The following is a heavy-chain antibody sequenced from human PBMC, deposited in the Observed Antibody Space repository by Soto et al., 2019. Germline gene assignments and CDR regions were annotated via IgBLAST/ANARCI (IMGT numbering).Heavy chain of an antibody. CDR3: ARDIQYYDFWSGKKYYYGMDV. V-gene: IGHV3-33*01. CDR2: IWYDGSNK. CDR1: GFTFSSYG. D-gene: IGHD3-3*01. Sequence: PGGSLRLSCAASGFTFSSYGMHWVRQAPGKGLEWVAVIWYDGSNKYYADSVKGRFTISRDNSKNTLYLQMNSLRAEDTAVYYCARDIQYYDFWSGKKYYYGMDVWGQGTTVTVSS. J-gene: IGHJ6*02.